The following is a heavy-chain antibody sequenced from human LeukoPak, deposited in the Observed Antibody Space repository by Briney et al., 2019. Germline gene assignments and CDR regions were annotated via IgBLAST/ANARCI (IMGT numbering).Heavy chain of an antibody. CDR2: INPYNGNT. CDR3: ARNTAKVYFEY. J-gene: IGHJ4*02. CDR1: GYTFTSYG. Sequence: GASVKVSCKASGYTFTSYGISWVRQAPGQGLEWMGWINPYNGNTNYAQKLQGRVIMTTDTATSTAYMELRSLRSDDTAVYYCARNTAKVYFEYWGQGTLVTVSS. D-gene: IGHD5-18*01. V-gene: IGHV1-18*01.